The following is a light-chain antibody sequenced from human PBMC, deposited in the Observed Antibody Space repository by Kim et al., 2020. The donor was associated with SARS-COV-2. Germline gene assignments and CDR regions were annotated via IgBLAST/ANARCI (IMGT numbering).Light chain of an antibody. CDR1: TLGDKY. Sequence: SYELTQPPSVSVSPGQTASITCSGDTLGDKYACWYQQKPGQSPVLVIYQDSKRPSGIPERFSGSNSGNTATLTISGTQAMDEADYYCQAWDSSTEVF. CDR3: QAWDSSTEV. V-gene: IGLV3-1*01. CDR2: QDS. J-gene: IGLJ2*01.